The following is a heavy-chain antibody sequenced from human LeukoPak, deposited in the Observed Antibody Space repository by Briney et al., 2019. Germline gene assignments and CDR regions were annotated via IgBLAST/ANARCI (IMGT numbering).Heavy chain of an antibody. CDR1: GYTFTDYY. CDR2: IDPNTGGT. CDR3: AREYILTAYYGDY. D-gene: IGHD3-9*01. V-gene: IGHV1-2*02. Sequence: GASVKVSCKASGYTFTDYYIHWVRQAPGQGLEWMGWIDPNTGGTNFAQKFQGRVTMTRDTSITTAYMELSRLRFDDTAVYYCAREYILTAYYGDYWGQGTLVTVSS. J-gene: IGHJ4*02.